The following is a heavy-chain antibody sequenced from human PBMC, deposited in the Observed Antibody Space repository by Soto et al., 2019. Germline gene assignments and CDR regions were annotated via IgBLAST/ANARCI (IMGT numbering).Heavy chain of an antibody. Sequence: QVQLQESGPGLVRPSGTLSLTCAVSGGSISSTNWWNWVRQPPGTGLEWIGQIYHSGSANYNPSLKSRVTISVYKSKNQLSVKLTSVTAADTAVYYCARGTGGGDFHWGQGTLVTVSS. CDR2: IYHSGSA. V-gene: IGHV4-4*02. CDR1: GGSISSTNW. J-gene: IGHJ1*01. CDR3: ARGTGGGDFH. D-gene: IGHD1-1*01.